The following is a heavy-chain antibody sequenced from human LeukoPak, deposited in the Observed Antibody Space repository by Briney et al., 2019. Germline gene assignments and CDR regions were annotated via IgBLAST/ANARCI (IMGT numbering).Heavy chain of an antibody. CDR2: ISGSGGST. J-gene: IGHJ4*02. CDR1: GFTFSSYA. CDR3: AKSHHPTVTTSFDY. V-gene: IGHV3-23*01. Sequence: PGGSLRLSCAASGFTFSSYAMSRVRQAPGKGLEWVSAISGSGGSTYYADSVKGRFTISRDNSKNTLYLQMNSLRAEDTAVYYCAKSHHPTVTTSFDYWGQGTLVTVSS. D-gene: IGHD4-11*01.